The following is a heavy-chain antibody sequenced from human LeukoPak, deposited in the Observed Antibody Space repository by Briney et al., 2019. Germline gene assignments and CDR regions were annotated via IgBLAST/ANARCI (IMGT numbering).Heavy chain of an antibody. Sequence: SETLSLTCTVSGGSISSYYWSWIRQPAGKGLEWIGRIYTNGSTNYNPSLKSRDTMSVDTSKNQFSLKLSSVTAADTAVYYCARGSNSGWRRPFDYWGQGTLVTVSS. CDR2: IYTNGST. D-gene: IGHD6-19*01. CDR3: ARGSNSGWRRPFDY. CDR1: GGSISSYY. J-gene: IGHJ4*02. V-gene: IGHV4-4*07.